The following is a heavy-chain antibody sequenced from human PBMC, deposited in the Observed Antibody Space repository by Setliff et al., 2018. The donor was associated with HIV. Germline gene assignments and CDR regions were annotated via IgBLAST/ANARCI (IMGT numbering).Heavy chain of an antibody. CDR1: GGSISSYY. CDR2: IYISGST. CDR3: ARDRSSGWSKDWFDT. Sequence: SETLSLTCTVSGGSISSYYWSWIRQPAGKGLEWIGHIYISGSTNYDPSFNSRVTMSVDTSKNQFSLRLTSVTAADTAMYHCARDRSSGWSKDWFDTWGQGILVTVSS. D-gene: IGHD6-19*01. J-gene: IGHJ5*02. V-gene: IGHV4-4*07.